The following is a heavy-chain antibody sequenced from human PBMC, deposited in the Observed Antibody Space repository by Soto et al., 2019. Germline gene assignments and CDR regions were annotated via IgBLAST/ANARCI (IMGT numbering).Heavy chain of an antibody. J-gene: IGHJ5*02. CDR1: GDSIGSYY. Sequence: PSETLSLTCTVSGDSIGSYYWSWIRQPPGKGLEWIGYIYDSGSNHYNPSLKSRVTISEDTSKIQFSLKLSSVTAADTAVYYFARVVYSSSTNAPFSWLDPWGQGTLVTVAS. V-gene: IGHV4-59*01. CDR3: ARVVYSSSTNAPFSWLDP. CDR2: IYDSGSN. D-gene: IGHD6-13*01.